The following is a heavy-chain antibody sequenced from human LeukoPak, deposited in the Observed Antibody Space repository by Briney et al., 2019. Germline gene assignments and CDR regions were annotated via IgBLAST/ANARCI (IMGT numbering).Heavy chain of an antibody. CDR3: AKDPRMGFDY. CDR2: ISGSGGST. D-gene: IGHD1-26*01. V-gene: IGHV3-23*01. J-gene: IGHJ4*02. CDR1: GFDLGHYE. Sequence: PGGSLRLSCAASGFDLGHYEVSWVRQAPGKGLEWVSAISGSGGSTYYADSVKGRFTISRDNSKNTLYLQMNSLRAEDTAVYYCAKDPRMGFDYWGQGTLVTVSS.